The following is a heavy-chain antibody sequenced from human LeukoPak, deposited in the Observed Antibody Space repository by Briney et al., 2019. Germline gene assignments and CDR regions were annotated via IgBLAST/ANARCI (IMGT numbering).Heavy chain of an antibody. Sequence: GGSLRLSCAASGFTFSSYSMNWVRQAPGKGLEWVSSISSSSSYIYYADSVKGRFTISRDNAKNSLHLQMNSLRAEDTAVYYCARDSEYCSGGSCYSYYYYYYMDVWGKGTTVTVSS. J-gene: IGHJ6*03. CDR2: ISSSSSYI. V-gene: IGHV3-21*01. D-gene: IGHD2-15*01. CDR1: GFTFSSYS. CDR3: ARDSEYCSGGSCYSYYYYYYMDV.